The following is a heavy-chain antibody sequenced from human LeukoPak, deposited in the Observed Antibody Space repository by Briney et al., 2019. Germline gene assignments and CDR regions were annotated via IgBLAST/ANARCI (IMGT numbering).Heavy chain of an antibody. J-gene: IGHJ4*02. V-gene: IGHV3-23*01. CDR2: ISPTTGTT. Sequence: GGSLRLSCAASGFPFSSYAMSWIRQAPGKGLEWLSAISPTTGTTFYADSVKGRFTISRDNSKNTLYLEMNSLRNEDTAVYYCASADFYGSGSYYSGSCDYWGQGTLVTVSS. CDR3: ASADFYGSGSYYSGSCDY. CDR1: GFPFSSYA. D-gene: IGHD3-10*01.